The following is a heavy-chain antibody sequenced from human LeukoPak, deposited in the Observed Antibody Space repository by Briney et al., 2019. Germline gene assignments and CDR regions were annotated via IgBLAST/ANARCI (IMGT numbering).Heavy chain of an antibody. V-gene: IGHV4-34*01. Sequence: SETLSLTCAVYGGSFSGYYWSWIRQPPGKGLEWIGEINHSGSTNYNPSLKSRVTISVDTSKNQFSLKLSSVTAADTAVYYCARELVATPSYFDYWGQGTLVTVSS. CDR1: GGSFSGYY. CDR2: INHSGST. CDR3: ARELVATPSYFDY. D-gene: IGHD5-12*01. J-gene: IGHJ4*02.